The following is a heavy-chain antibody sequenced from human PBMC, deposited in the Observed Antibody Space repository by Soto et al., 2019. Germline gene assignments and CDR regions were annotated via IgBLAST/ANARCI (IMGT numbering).Heavy chain of an antibody. CDR3: ARDGSERPATY. CDR2: FYNGGTT. J-gene: IGHJ4*02. CDR1: GGSISTYY. D-gene: IGHD3-10*01. Sequence: QVQLQESGPGLVKPSETLSLTCTVSGGSISTYYWIWIRQPPGKGLEWIGVFYNGGTTNYSPSLKSRVTISVDTSKNQFFLKLNSVTAADTAVYYCARDGSERPATYWGQGMLVTVSS. V-gene: IGHV4-59*01.